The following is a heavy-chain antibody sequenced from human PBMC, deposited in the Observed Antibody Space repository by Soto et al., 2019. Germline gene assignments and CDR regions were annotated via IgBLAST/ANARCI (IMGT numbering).Heavy chain of an antibody. CDR1: GGSMSSSNW. CDR3: ARFDNTGKSQSFDS. D-gene: IGHD1-26*01. V-gene: IGHV4-4*02. J-gene: IGHJ4*02. CDR2: AHHSGRT. Sequence: SPTLSLTYTVFGGSMSSSNWWNWVHQTPGKGLEWIGEAHHSGRTNYNPSLKSRVTISVDMSKDQFSLRLTSVTAADTALYYCARFDNTGKSQSFDSWGQGTPVTVSS.